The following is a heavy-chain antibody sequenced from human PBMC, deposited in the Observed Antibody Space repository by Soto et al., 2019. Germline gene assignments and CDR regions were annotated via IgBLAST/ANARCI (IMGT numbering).Heavy chain of an antibody. Sequence: SDTLSITSAVYGVSFSGYYLWWIFLRPGEGLEWIGEINHSGSTNYNPSLKSRVTISVDTSKNQFSLKLSSVTAADTAVYYCARGGTYGSGSYYKRGSWFDPWGQGTLVTVS. CDR2: INHSGST. CDR3: ARGGTYGSGSYYKRGSWFDP. CDR1: GVSFSGYY. J-gene: IGHJ5*02. D-gene: IGHD3-10*01. V-gene: IGHV4-34*01.